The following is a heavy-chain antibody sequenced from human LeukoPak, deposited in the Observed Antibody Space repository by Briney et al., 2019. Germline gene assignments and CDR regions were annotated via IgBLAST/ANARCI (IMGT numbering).Heavy chain of an antibody. CDR1: GFTFSSYG. J-gene: IGHJ4*02. V-gene: IGHV3-30*18. CDR2: ISYDGSNK. CDR3: AKAAVYSNRWTPFDD. D-gene: IGHD5-12*01. Sequence: PGGSLRLSCAASGFTFSSYGMHWVRQAPGKGLEWVAVISYDGSNKYYADSVKGRFTISRDNSKNTLYLQMNSLRAEDTAVYYCAKAAVYSNRWTPFDDWGQGTLVTVSS.